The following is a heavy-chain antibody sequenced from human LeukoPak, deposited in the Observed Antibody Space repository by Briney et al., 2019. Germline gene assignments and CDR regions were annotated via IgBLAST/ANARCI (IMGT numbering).Heavy chain of an antibody. CDR3: AQRSAESRGWLTV. J-gene: IGHJ4*02. CDR1: GFTFSIYA. V-gene: IGHV3-23*01. D-gene: IGHD6-19*01. CDR2: TSGSGGYT. Sequence: PGGSLRLSCAASGFTFSIYAMSWVRQAPGRGLEWVSATSGSGGYTYYADSVKGRFTISRDNSKNALYLQMNSLRAEETAVYYCAQRSAESRGWLTVWGQGTQVTVSS.